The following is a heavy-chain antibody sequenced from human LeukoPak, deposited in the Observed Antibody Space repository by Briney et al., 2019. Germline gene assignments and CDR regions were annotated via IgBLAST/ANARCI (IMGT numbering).Heavy chain of an antibody. D-gene: IGHD5-18*01. CDR2: ISGSGGST. CDR1: GFTFSSYE. J-gene: IGHJ4*02. CDR3: AKDWEDTAMQYFDY. Sequence: GGSLRLSCAASGFTFSSYEMNWVRQAPGKGLEWVSAISGSGGSTYYADSVKGRFTISRDNSKNTLYLQMNSLRAEDTAVYYCAKDWEDTAMQYFDYWGQGTLVTVSS. V-gene: IGHV3-23*01.